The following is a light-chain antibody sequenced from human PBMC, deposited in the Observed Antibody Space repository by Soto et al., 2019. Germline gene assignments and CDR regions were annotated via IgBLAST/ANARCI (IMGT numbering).Light chain of an antibody. CDR1: QRVSLSY. J-gene: IGKJ1*01. CDR2: DSS. Sequence: DIVLTQSPDTLSLSPGDRVTLSCRASQRVSLSYLVWYQQKPGQAPRLLIYDSSTMASGVPDRFDGGGSGTDFTLTITSLEPEDSAVYYCQQYARSSWTFGHGTKLEIK. CDR3: QQYARSSWT. V-gene: IGKV3-20*01.